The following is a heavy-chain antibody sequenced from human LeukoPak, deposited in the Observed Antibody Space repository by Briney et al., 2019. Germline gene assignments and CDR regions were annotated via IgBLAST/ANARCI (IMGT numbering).Heavy chain of an antibody. D-gene: IGHD3-3*01. J-gene: IGHJ6*03. V-gene: IGHV1-2*02. Sequence: ASVKVSCKASGYTFTGYYMHWVRQAPGQGLEWMGWINPNSGGTNYAQKFQGRVTMTRDTSISTAYMELSRLRSDDTAVYYCARGRITIFGVVISPSPYYMDVWGKGTTVTVSS. CDR1: GYTFTGYY. CDR3: ARGRITIFGVVISPSPYYMDV. CDR2: INPNSGGT.